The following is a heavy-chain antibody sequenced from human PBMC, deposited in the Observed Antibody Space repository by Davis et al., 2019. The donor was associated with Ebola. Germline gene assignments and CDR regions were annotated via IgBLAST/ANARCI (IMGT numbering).Heavy chain of an antibody. CDR3: AREVSGYSSGWYSWYFEL. CDR1: GFSLSDYW. J-gene: IGHJ2*01. V-gene: IGHV3-7*01. CDR2: INQDGSEK. D-gene: IGHD6-19*01. Sequence: GESLKISCGVSGFSLSDYWMTWVRQAPGKGLEWVANINQDGSEKYYVDSVKGRFTISRDNAKHSLYLQMNSLRAEDTAVYYCAREVSGYSSGWYSWYFELWGRGTLVTVSS.